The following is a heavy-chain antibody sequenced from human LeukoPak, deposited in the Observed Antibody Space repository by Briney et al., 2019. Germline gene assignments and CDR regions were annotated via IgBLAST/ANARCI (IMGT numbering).Heavy chain of an antibody. Sequence: SVKVSCKASGGTFSIYTINWVRQAPGQGLEWMGGIIPITGTPNYAQKFQGRVTITADESTSTAFMELSSLRSEDTAVYYYARTPPGITAAGLDSWGQGTLVTVSS. CDR1: GGTFSIYT. CDR2: IIPITGTP. V-gene: IGHV1-69*13. J-gene: IGHJ4*02. D-gene: IGHD6-13*01. CDR3: ARTPPGITAAGLDS.